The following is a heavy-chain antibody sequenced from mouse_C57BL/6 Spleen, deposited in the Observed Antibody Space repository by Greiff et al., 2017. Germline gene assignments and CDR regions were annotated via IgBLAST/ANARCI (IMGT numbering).Heavy chain of an antibody. CDR1: GYTFTSYW. Sequence: QVQLQQSGTELVKPGASVKLSCKASGYTFTSYWMHWVKQRPGQGLEWIGNINPSNGGTNSNEKFKSNATLTVDKSSNTAYMQLSSLTSEDSAVYYCARLDSYSMDYWGQGTSVTFSS. CDR2: INPSNGGT. CDR3: ARLDSYSMDY. J-gene: IGHJ4*01. V-gene: IGHV1-53*01. D-gene: IGHD2-12*01.